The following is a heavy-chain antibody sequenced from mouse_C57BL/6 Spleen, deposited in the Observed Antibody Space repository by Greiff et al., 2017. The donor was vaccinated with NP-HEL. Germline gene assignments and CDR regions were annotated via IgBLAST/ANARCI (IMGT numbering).Heavy chain of an antibody. Sequence: VQLQQPGAELVKPGASVKMSCKASGYTFTSYWITWVKQRPGQGLEWIGDIYPGSGSTNYNEKFKSKATLTVDTSSSTAYMQLSSLTSEDSAVYYCARGITTVVASSPMDYWGQGTSVTVSS. D-gene: IGHD1-1*01. CDR3: ARGITTVVASSPMDY. CDR1: GYTFTSYW. CDR2: IYPGSGST. J-gene: IGHJ4*01. V-gene: IGHV1-55*01.